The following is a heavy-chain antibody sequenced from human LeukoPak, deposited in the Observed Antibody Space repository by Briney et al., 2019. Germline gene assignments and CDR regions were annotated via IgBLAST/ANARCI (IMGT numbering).Heavy chain of an antibody. V-gene: IGHV1-69*05. CDR3: ARAHTYYYDSSGSNWFDP. CDR1: GGTFSSYA. Sequence: ASVKVSCKASGGTFSSYAISWMRQAPGQGLEWMGGIIPIFGTANYAQKFQGRVTITTDESTSTAYMELSSLRSEDTAVYYCARAHTYYYDSSGSNWFDPWGQGTLVTVSS. CDR2: IIPIFGTA. D-gene: IGHD3-22*01. J-gene: IGHJ5*02.